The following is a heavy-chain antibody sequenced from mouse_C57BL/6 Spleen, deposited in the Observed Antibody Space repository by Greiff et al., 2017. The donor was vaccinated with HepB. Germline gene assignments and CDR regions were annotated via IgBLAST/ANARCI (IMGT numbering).Heavy chain of an antibody. J-gene: IGHJ3*01. Sequence: EVKLMESGPELVKPGASVKISCKASGYSFTDYNMNWVKQSNGKSLEWIGVINPNYGTTSYNQKFKGKATLTVDQSSSTAYMQLNSLTSEDSAVYYCARSAPSHYGPAWFAYWGQGTLVTVSA. CDR2: INPNYGTT. CDR3: ARSAPSHYGPAWFAY. CDR1: GYSFTDYN. V-gene: IGHV1-39*01. D-gene: IGHD1-1*02.